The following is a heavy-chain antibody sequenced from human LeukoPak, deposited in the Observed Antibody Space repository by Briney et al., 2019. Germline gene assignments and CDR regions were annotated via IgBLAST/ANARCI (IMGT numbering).Heavy chain of an antibody. D-gene: IGHD6-6*01. J-gene: IGHJ4*02. CDR1: GFTFSSYA. Sequence: PGGSLRLSCAASGFTFSSYAMCWVRQAPGKGLEWVSTITDSGDSTYYADSVKGRFTISRGNSKNTLYLQMNSLGAEDTAVYYCAKDERYSSSSVFDYWGQGTLVTVSS. V-gene: IGHV3-23*01. CDR3: AKDERYSSSSVFDY. CDR2: ITDSGDST.